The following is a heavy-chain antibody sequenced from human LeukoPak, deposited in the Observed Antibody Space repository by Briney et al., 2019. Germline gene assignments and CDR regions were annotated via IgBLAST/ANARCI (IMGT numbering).Heavy chain of an antibody. V-gene: IGHV4-61*02. D-gene: IGHD2-2*01. Sequence: PSQTLSLTCTVSGGSISSGSYYWSWIRQPAGKGLEWIGRIYTSGSTNYNPSLKGRVTISVDTSKNQFSLKLSSVTAADTAVYYCAREGVVFDYWGQGTLVTVSS. J-gene: IGHJ4*02. CDR2: IYTSGST. CDR1: GGSISSGSYY. CDR3: AREGVVFDY.